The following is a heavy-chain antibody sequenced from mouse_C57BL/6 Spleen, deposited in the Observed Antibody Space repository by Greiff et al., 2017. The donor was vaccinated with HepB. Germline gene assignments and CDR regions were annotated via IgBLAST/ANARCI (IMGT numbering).Heavy chain of an antibody. J-gene: IGHJ1*03. CDR2: IRNKANGYTT. Sequence: EVMLVESGGGLVQPGGSLSLSCAASGFTFTDYYMSWVRQPPGKALEWLGFIRNKANGYTTEYSASVKGRFTISRDNSQSILYLQMNALRAEDSATYYCARLRGSSYWYFDVWGTGTTVTVSS. D-gene: IGHD1-1*01. CDR3: ARLRGSSYWYFDV. V-gene: IGHV7-3*01. CDR1: GFTFTDYY.